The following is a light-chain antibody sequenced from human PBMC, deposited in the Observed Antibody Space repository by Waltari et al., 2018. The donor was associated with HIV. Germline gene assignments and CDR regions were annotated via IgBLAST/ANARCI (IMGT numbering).Light chain of an antibody. Sequence: EVVMTQSPVPLSVSPGERATLSCRASQTVGSDLAWYQQKPGQSPRLLIYGASNRATGIPARFSGSGSGTEFTLTIGSLQSEDSAVYFCQQYNNWLTFGGGTKVEIK. CDR3: QQYNNWLT. V-gene: IGKV3-15*01. CDR2: GAS. J-gene: IGKJ4*01. CDR1: QTVGSD.